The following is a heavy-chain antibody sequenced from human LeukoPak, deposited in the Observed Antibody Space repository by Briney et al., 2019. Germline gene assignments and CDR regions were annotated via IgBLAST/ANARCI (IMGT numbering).Heavy chain of an antibody. D-gene: IGHD3-10*01. CDR2: INHSGST. CDR3: ARGRVTSHQTMVRGVIRLNWFDP. J-gene: IGHJ5*02. Sequence: SETLSLTCAVYGGSFSGYYWSWLRHPPGKGLEWMGEINHSGSTNYTPSLKSRVTISVDTSKNQFSLKLSSVTAADTAVYYCARGRVTSHQTMVRGVIRLNWFDPWGQGTLVTVSS. CDR1: GGSFSGYY. V-gene: IGHV4-34*01.